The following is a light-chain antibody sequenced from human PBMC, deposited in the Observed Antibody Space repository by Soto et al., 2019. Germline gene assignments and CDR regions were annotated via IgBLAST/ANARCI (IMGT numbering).Light chain of an antibody. Sequence: EIVMTQSPATLSVSPGERASLSCRASQSVNRNLAWYQQKPGQAPRLLISGPSTRATGVPGRFSGSGSGTDFPLTISRLEPEDFAVYYCQQRSNWATFGPGTKVDIK. V-gene: IGKV3-15*01. CDR3: QQRSNWAT. J-gene: IGKJ3*01. CDR2: GPS. CDR1: QSVNRN.